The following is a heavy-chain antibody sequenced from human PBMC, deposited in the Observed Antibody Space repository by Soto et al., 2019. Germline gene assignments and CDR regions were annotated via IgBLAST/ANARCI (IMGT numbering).Heavy chain of an antibody. CDR1: GYSFVSYW. Sequence: PGESLKISCKTSGYSFVSYWIGWVRQMPGKGLEWMGIIYPGDSDTRYSPSFQGQVTISADKSISTAYLQWSSLKASDTAMYYCVAGTFASINYYYYGMDVWGQGTTVPVSS. CDR3: VAGTFASINYYYYGMDV. D-gene: IGHD6-13*01. CDR2: IYPGDSDT. V-gene: IGHV5-51*01. J-gene: IGHJ6*02.